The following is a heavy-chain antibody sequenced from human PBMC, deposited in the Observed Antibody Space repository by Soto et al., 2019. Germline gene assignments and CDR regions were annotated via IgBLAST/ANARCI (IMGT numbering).Heavy chain of an antibody. J-gene: IGHJ4*02. CDR3: ARALVGYYFDY. V-gene: IGHV3-66*01. CDR1: GFTVSSNY. D-gene: IGHD3-22*01. CDR2: IYSGGST. Sequence: GGSLRLSCAASGFTVSSNYMSWVRQAPGKGLEWVSVIYSGGSTYYADSVKGRFTISRDNSKNTLYLQMNSLRAEDTAVYYCARALVGYYFDYWGQGTLVTVSS.